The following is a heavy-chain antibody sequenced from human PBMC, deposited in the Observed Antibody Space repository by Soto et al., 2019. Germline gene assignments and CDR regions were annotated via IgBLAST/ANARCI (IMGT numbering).Heavy chain of an antibody. CDR1: GGFVSSGSYY. CDR2: MSHSGGT. D-gene: IGHD1-1*01. CDR3: ARVERGTATTVVDAFDI. J-gene: IGHJ3*02. Sequence: QVQLQQWGAGLLKPSETLSLTCAVYGGFVSSGSYYWSWIRQPPEKGLEWIGEMSHSGGTHFNPSLKSRVIISVDTSKNQFSLKMSSVTAADTALYYCARVERGTATTVVDAFDIWGPGIMVTVSS. V-gene: IGHV4-34*01.